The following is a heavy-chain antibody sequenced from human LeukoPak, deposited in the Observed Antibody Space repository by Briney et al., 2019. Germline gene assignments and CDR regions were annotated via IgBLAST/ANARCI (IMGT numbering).Heavy chain of an antibody. J-gene: IGHJ4*02. CDR3: ARGFGAYYDFWSGYTY. V-gene: IGHV4-34*01. CDR1: GGSFSGYC. Sequence: KSSETVSLTCAVYGGSFSGYCWSWIRQPPGKGLEWIGEINHSGSTNYNPSLKSRVTISVDTSKNQFPLKLSSVTAADTAVYYCARGFGAYYDFWSGYTYWGQGTLVTVSS. CDR2: INHSGST. D-gene: IGHD3-3*01.